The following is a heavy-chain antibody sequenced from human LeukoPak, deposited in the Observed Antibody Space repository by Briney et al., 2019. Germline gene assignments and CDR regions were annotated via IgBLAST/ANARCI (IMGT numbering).Heavy chain of an antibody. CDR1: GFTFDDYA. CDR2: ISWNSGSI. V-gene: IGHV3-9*03. D-gene: IGHD2-2*01. Sequence: PGGSLSLSWASSGFTFDDYAMHWVRQAPGKGLEWVSGISWNSGSIGYADSVKGRFTISRDNAKNSLYLQMNSLRAEDMALYYCAKDMTSYATYYFDYWGQGTLVTVP. J-gene: IGHJ4*02. CDR3: AKDMTSYATYYFDY.